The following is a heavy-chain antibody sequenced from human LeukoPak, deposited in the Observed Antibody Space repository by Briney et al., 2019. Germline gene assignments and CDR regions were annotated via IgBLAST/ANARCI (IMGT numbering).Heavy chain of an antibody. J-gene: IGHJ4*02. CDR2: INWNGGST. V-gene: IGHV3-20*04. D-gene: IGHD1-14*01. Sequence: GGSLRLSCAASGFTFSNAWMSWVRQAPGKGLEWVSGINWNGGSTGYADSVKGRFTISRDNAKNSLYLQMNSLRAEDTALYYCARVKRYLTTAPFDYWGQGTLVTVSS. CDR1: GFTFSNAW. CDR3: ARVKRYLTTAPFDY.